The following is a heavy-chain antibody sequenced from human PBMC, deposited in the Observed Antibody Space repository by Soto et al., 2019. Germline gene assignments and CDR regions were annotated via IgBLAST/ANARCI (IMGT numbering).Heavy chain of an antibody. CDR3: ASYSGYDWEFDY. CDR2: ISSSSSYI. Sequence: GGSLRLSCAASGFTFSSYSMNWVRQAPGKGLEWVSSISSSSSYIYYADSVKGRFTISRDNAKNSLYLQMNSLRAEDTAVYYCASYSGYDWEFDYWGQGTLVTVSS. V-gene: IGHV3-21*01. D-gene: IGHD5-12*01. J-gene: IGHJ4*02. CDR1: GFTFSSYS.